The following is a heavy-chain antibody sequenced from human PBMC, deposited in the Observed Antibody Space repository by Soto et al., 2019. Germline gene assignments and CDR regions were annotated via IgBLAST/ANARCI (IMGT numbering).Heavy chain of an antibody. CDR3: ARRGQGVVVAATQEGAFDI. J-gene: IGHJ3*02. CDR2: INPNSGGT. CDR1: GYTFTGYY. D-gene: IGHD2-15*01. V-gene: IGHV1-2*04. Sequence: GASVKVSCKASGYTFTGYYMHWVRQAPGQGLEWMGWINPNSGGTNYAQKFQGWVTMTRDTSISTAYMELSRLRSDDTAVYYCARRGQGVVVAATQEGAFDIWGQGTMVTASS.